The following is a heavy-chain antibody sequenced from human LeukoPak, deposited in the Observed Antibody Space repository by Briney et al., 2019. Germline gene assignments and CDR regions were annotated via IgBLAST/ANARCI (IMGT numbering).Heavy chain of an antibody. CDR1: GYSISSGFY. CDR2: MDHSGST. CDR3: ASHLTALGAFDI. V-gene: IGHV4-38-2*02. J-gene: IGHJ3*02. D-gene: IGHD4/OR15-4a*01. Sequence: SETLSLTCTVSGYSISSGFYWGWIRQPPGKGLEWIGSMDHSGSTYYNPSLKSRVTISLDTSKNQFSLKLKSVTAADTAMYYCASHLTALGAFDIWGQGTMVTVSS.